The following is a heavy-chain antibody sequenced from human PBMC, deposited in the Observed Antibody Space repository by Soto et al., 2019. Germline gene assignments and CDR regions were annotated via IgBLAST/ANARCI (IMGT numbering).Heavy chain of an antibody. CDR1: GGSISNYY. J-gene: IGHJ4*02. CDR3: ARVSRVSRYYFEY. Sequence: QVQLQESGPGLVKPSETLSLSCSVSGGSISNYYWTWIRQPPGKGLEWIGYSYYRGDTNYNPSLKSRVTISVDTSKNQFSLKLSSVTAADTAVYYCARVSRVSRYYFEYWGQGILVTVSS. CDR2: SYYRGDT. V-gene: IGHV4-59*01.